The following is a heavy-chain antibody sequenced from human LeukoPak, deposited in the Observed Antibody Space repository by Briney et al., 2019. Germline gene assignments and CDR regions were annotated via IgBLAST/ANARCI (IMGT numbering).Heavy chain of an antibody. J-gene: IGHJ4*02. Sequence: GGSLRLSCAASGFTFSSYDMHWVRQSRGKGLEWVSAIGFAGDTYYAGSVKGRFTISRENARNSLYLQMNSLRAGDTAVYYCARGNILTGYHYWGQGTLATVSS. CDR2: IGFAGDT. D-gene: IGHD3-9*01. CDR1: GFTFSSYD. V-gene: IGHV3-13*04. CDR3: ARGNILTGYHY.